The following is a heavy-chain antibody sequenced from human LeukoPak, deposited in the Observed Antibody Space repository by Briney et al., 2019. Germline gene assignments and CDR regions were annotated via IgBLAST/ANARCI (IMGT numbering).Heavy chain of an antibody. D-gene: IGHD3-16*01. CDR3: ARLTPPFDY. CDR1: GFTFSSYW. CDR2: INSDGSST. V-gene: IGHV3-74*01. J-gene: IGHJ4*02. Sequence: GGSLRLSCAASGFTFSSYWMHWFGQAPGKGLVWVARINSDGSSTNYADSVKGRFTISRDNAKSTLYLQMNSLRAEDTAVYYCARLTPPFDYWGPGALVTVSS.